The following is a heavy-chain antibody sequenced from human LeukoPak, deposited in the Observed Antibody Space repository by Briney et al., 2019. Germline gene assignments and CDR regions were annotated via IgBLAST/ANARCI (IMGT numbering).Heavy chain of an antibody. CDR2: ISSSGSTI. CDR1: GFTFSSYE. Sequence: GGSLRLSCAASGFTFSSYEMNWVRQAPGKGLEWVSYISSSGSTIYYADSVKGRFSISRDNAKNSLYLQMNSLRAEDTAVYYCAKDGLYDYVWGSYRSFDYWGQGTLVTVSS. J-gene: IGHJ4*02. V-gene: IGHV3-48*03. D-gene: IGHD3-16*02. CDR3: AKDGLYDYVWGSYRSFDY.